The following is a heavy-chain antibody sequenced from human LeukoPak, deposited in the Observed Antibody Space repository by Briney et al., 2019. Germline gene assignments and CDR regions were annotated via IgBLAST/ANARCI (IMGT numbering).Heavy chain of an antibody. V-gene: IGHV4-59*02. D-gene: IGHD7-27*01. CDR1: GGSVSDYY. J-gene: IGHJ4*02. CDR3: ASRKLGNDY. CDR2: IYYTGST. Sequence: LSETLSLTCTISGGSVSDYYWSWIRQSPGKGLEWIGYIYYTGSTSYNSSLKSRVTISADTSKNEFSLKLNSVTAADTAVYYCASRKLGNDYWGQGTLVTVSS.